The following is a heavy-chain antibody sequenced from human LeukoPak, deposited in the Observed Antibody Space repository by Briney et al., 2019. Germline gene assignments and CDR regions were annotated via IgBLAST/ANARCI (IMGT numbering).Heavy chain of an antibody. J-gene: IGHJ4*02. CDR3: AKSQLVVVPAAISDY. D-gene: IGHD2-2*01. V-gene: IGHV3-23*01. CDR1: GFTFSSYA. Sequence: PGGSLRLSCTASGFTFSSYAMSWVRQAPGKGLEWVSVISGSGGTTYYADPVKGRFTISRDNSKNTLYLQMNSLRAEDTAVYYCAKSQLVVVPAAISDYWGQGTLVTVSS. CDR2: ISGSGGTT.